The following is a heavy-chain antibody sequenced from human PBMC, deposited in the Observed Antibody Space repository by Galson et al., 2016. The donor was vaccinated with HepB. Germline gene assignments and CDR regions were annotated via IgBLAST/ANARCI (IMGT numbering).Heavy chain of an antibody. CDR3: ARGGGGAGGY. CDR2: ISGSGRTT. J-gene: IGHJ4*02. Sequence: SLRLSCAASGFAFSDTWMSWVRQAPGKGLEWVSAISGSGRTTFYADSVKGRFTISRDNSKNTLYLQMNSLRVEDTAVYYCARGGGGAGGYWGQGTLVTVSS. V-gene: IGHV3-23*01. CDR1: GFAFSDTW. D-gene: IGHD1-26*01.